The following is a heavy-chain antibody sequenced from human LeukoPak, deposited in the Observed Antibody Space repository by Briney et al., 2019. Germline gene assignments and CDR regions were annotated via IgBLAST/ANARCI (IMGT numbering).Heavy chain of an antibody. CDR3: ARVVAAMGYDY. Sequence: PGGSLRLSCAASGFTLSSYWMHWVRQAPGKGLVWVSRINSDGSSTSCADSVKGRFTISRDNAKNSLYLQMNSLRAEDTAVYYCARVVAAMGYDYWGQGTLVTVSS. J-gene: IGHJ4*02. CDR1: GFTLSSYW. V-gene: IGHV3-74*01. CDR2: INSDGSST. D-gene: IGHD1-26*01.